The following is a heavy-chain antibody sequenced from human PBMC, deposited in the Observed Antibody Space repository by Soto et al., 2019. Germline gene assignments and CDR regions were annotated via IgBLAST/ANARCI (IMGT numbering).Heavy chain of an antibody. J-gene: IGHJ4*02. V-gene: IGHV3-21*01. CDR3: ARDIVATISDHVAY. Sequence: PGGSLRLSCAASGFTFSSYSMNWVRQAPGKGLEWVSSISSSSSYIYYADSVKGRFTISRDNAKNSLYLQMNSLRAEDTAVYYCARDIVATISDHVAYWGQGTLVTVSS. CDR2: ISSSSSYI. D-gene: IGHD5-12*01. CDR1: GFTFSSYS.